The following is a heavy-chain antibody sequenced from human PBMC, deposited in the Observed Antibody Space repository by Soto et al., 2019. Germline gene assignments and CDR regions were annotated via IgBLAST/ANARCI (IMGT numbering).Heavy chain of an antibody. CDR3: ARGGYYSGWH. CDR2: TYYRSNWYN. D-gene: IGHD6-19*01. V-gene: IGHV6-1*01. CDR1: GYSCCGNSAA. Sequence: PSHTLXLSCAISGYSCCGNSAALHFIRQSPSRGVGWLGRTYYRSNWYNDYAVSVKGRITINPDTSKNHFSLQLNHVTPEPTAVYYCARGGYYSGWHWGQRGLVTVYS. J-gene: IGHJ4*02.